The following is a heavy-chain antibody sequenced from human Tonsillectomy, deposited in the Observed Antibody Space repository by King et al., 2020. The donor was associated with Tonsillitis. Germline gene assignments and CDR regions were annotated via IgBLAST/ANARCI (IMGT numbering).Heavy chain of an antibody. Sequence: VQLVESGGGLVQPGGSLRLSCAASGFTFGGYAMIWVRQAPGKGLEWVSGISIGGDYTFYAYSVKGRFTMSRDNSKSTMYLQMTSLRAEDTAIYYCAKGDGYYYPMDLWGQGTAVTVSS. CDR3: AKGDGYYYPMDL. CDR2: ISIGGDYT. CDR1: GFTFGGYA. V-gene: IGHV3-23*04. J-gene: IGHJ6*02.